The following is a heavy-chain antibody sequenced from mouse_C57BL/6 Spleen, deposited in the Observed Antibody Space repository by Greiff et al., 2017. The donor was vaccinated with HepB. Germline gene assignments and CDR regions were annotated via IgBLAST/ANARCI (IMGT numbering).Heavy chain of an antibody. Sequence: EVKVEESEGGLVQPGSSMKLSCTASGFTFSDYYMAWVRQVPEKGLEWVANINYDGSSTYYLDSLKSRFIISRDNAKNILYLQMSSLKSEDTATYYCARGGITTVVATDYYAMDYWGQGTSVTVSS. V-gene: IGHV5-16*01. CDR1: GFTFSDYY. CDR2: INYDGSST. J-gene: IGHJ4*01. CDR3: ARGGITTVVATDYYAMDY. D-gene: IGHD1-1*01.